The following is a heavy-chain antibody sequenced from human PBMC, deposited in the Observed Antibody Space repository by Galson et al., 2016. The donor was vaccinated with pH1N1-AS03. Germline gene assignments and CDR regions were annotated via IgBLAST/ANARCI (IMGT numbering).Heavy chain of an antibody. CDR3: ARHAQDYLRGSYRYYDY. D-gene: IGHD3-16*02. V-gene: IGHV4-39*01. CDR1: GGSITSSSSY. J-gene: IGHJ4*02. Sequence: SETLSLTCTVSGGSITSSSSYWGWIRQPPGKGLEWIGSIHYRGTTYYNTSLKSRITISVCTSKNQFSLRLSSLTAADTAVYYCARHAQDYLRGSYRYYDYWGQGTLVT. CDR2: IHYRGTT.